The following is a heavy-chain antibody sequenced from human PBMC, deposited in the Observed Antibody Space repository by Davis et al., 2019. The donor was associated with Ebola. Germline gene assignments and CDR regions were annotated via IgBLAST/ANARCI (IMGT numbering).Heavy chain of an antibody. CDR3: ARDRGVADYYGMDV. V-gene: IGHV3-21*01. J-gene: IGHJ6*02. CDR1: GFTFSSYS. D-gene: IGHD2-15*01. Sequence: GESLKISCAASGFTFSSYSMNWVRQAPGKGLEWVSSISSSSNYIYYADSMKGRFTIFRDNAKNSLYLQMNSLRAEDTAVYYCARDRGVADYYGMDVWGQGTTVTVSS. CDR2: ISSSSNYI.